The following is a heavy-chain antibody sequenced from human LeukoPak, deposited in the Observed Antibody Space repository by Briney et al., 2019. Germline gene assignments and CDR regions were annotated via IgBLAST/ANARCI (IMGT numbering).Heavy chain of an antibody. J-gene: IGHJ4*02. CDR3: AKGKEGRSRDFDY. V-gene: IGHV3-30*02. CDR2: IRYDGSNK. CDR1: GFTFSSYG. Sequence: PGGSLRLSCAASGFTFSSYGMHWVRQAPGKGLEWVAFIRYDGSNKYYADSVKGRFTISRDKYKNTLYLQMNSLRAEDTGVYYCAKGKEGRSRDFDYWGQGTLVTVSS. D-gene: IGHD2-2*01.